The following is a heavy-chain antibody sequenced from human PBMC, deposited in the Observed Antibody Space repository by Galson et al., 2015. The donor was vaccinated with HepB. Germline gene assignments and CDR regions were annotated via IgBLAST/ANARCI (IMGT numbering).Heavy chain of an antibody. D-gene: IGHD4-17*01. J-gene: IGHJ6*03. V-gene: IGHV3-7*01. CDR3: ARPRYGELAYYYYMDV. CDR2: IKQDGSEK. CDR1: GFTFSSYW. Sequence: SLRLSCAASGFTFSSYWMSWVRQAPGKGLEWVANIKQDGSEKYYVDSVKGRFTISRDNAKNSLYLQMNSLRAEDTAVYYCARPRYGELAYYYYMDVWGKGTTVTVSS.